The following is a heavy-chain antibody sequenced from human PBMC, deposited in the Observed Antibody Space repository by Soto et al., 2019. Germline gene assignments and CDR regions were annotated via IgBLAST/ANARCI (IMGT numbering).Heavy chain of an antibody. CDR1: GGSVSSSGYQ. CDR3: ARDSGITAFDI. V-gene: IGHV4-61*08. J-gene: IGHJ3*02. D-gene: IGHD3-10*01. Sequence: QVQLQESGPGLVKPSEILSLICTVSGGSVSSSGYQWNWIRQPPGKGLEWSGDIYYSGSTIYNPSLKSRATISVDTPKNPFSLKLSSVTAADTAVYFCARDSGITAFDIWGQGTMVTVSS. CDR2: IYYSGST.